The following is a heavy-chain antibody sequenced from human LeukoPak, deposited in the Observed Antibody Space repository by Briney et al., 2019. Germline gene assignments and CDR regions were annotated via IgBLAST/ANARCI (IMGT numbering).Heavy chain of an antibody. CDR1: GFTFSTYA. V-gene: IGHV3-23*01. CDR3: AKRPDCSTTNCFRFEY. D-gene: IGHD2-2*01. J-gene: IGHJ4*02. CDR2: ISGDGGST. Sequence: GGSLRLSCAASGFTFSTYAMSWVRQAPGQGLEWVSAISGDGGSTYYAESVKGRFTISRDNSKNTLYLQMNSLRAEDTAVYYCAKRPDCSTTNCFRFEYWGQGTLVTVSS.